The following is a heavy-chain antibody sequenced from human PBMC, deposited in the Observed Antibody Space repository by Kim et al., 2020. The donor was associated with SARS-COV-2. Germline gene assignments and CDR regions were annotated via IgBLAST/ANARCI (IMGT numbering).Heavy chain of an antibody. CDR1: GFTFGNYA. CDR2: VNNGNNP. Sequence: GGSLRLSCEASGFTFGNYAMSWVRQGPGKGLEWVASVNNGNNPYYANSVKGRFTVSRDNAKNMFYLQMGSLRAEDTALYYCAKDHPSSGWPTFDSWGQG. CDR3: AKDHPSSGWPTFDS. V-gene: IGHV3-23*01. J-gene: IGHJ4*02. D-gene: IGHD6-19*01.